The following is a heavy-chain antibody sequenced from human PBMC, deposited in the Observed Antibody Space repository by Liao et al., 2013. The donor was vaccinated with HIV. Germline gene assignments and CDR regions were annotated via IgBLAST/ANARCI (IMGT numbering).Heavy chain of an antibody. CDR1: GGSISSGDYY. J-gene: IGHJ5*02. CDR3: ARNERYYDSSGYYSSWFDP. Sequence: QVQLQESGPGLVKPSQTLSLTCTVSGGSISSGDYYWSWIRQPPGKGLEWIGYIYYSGSTYYNPSLKSRVTISVDTSKNQFSLKLSSVTAADTAVYYCARNERYYDSSGYYSSWFDPWGQGTLVTVSS. V-gene: IGHV4-30-4*08. CDR2: IYYSGST. D-gene: IGHD3-22*01.